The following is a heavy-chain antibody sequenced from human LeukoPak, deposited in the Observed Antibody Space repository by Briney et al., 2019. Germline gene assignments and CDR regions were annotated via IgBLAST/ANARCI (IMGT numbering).Heavy chain of an antibody. CDR3: VREDDTKVPAQRGDWFDP. D-gene: IGHD2-2*01. CDR2: IKQDGSEK. J-gene: IGHJ5*02. CDR1: GFTFNRYW. Sequence: PGGSLRLSCVVSGFTFNRYWMTWVRQAPGKGLEWVANIKQDGSEKNYVDSVKGRFTISRDNAKDSLYLQMNNLRAEDTAVYYCVREDDTKVPAQRGDWFDPWGQGTLVTVSS. V-gene: IGHV3-7*01.